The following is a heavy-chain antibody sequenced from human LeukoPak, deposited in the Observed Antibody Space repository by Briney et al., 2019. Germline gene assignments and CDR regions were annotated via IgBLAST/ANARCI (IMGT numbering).Heavy chain of an antibody. Sequence: SETLSLTCAVYGGSYSGYYWSCLREPPGEGLEWSEEINHSRSTNYNPPLKSLVTISVDTSKNQFSLKLSSVTAAETAVYYCSRAGSGKDWFDPWGQGTLVTVSS. D-gene: IGHD3-10*01. J-gene: IGHJ5*02. CDR3: SRAGSGKDWFDP. CDR2: INHSRST. CDR1: GGSYSGYY. V-gene: IGHV4-34*01.